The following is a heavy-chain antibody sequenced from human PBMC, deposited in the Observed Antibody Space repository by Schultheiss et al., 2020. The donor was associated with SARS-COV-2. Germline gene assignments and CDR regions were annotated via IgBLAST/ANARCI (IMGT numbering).Heavy chain of an antibody. D-gene: IGHD6-13*01. Sequence: SLKISCAASGFTFDDYAMHWVRQAPGKGLEWVSSISWNSGSIGYADSVKGRFTISRDNAKNSLYLQMNSLRAEDTALYYCAKDKHGYSSSWFDYWGQGTLVTVSS. CDR2: ISWNSGSI. J-gene: IGHJ4*02. CDR3: AKDKHGYSSSWFDY. V-gene: IGHV3-9*01. CDR1: GFTFDDYA.